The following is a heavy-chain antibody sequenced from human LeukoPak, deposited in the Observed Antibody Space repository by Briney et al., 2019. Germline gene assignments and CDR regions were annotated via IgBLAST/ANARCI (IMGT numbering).Heavy chain of an antibody. CDR2: ISSNGGST. D-gene: IGHD2-21*02. CDR3: ARDGTTSRDWIFDY. CDR1: GFTFSSYA. J-gene: IGHJ4*02. Sequence: GGSLRLSCAASGFTFSSYAMHWVRQAPGKGLEYVSAISSNGGSTYYANCVKGRFTISRDNSKNTLYLQMGSLRAEDMAVYYCARDGTTSRDWIFDYWGQGTLVTVSS. V-gene: IGHV3-64*01.